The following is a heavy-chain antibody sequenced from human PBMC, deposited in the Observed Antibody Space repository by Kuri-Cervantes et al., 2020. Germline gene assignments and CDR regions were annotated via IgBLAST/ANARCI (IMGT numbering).Heavy chain of an antibody. CDR2: IIPIFGTA. J-gene: IGHJ6*03. D-gene: IGHD3-3*01. V-gene: IGHV1-69*13. Sequence: SVKVSCKASGGTLSSYAISWVRQAPGQGLEWMGGIIPIFGTANYAQKFQGRLTITADESTKTAYMELSRLRSDDTAVYYCTKGTIYGVATDFYRYYYMDVWGKGTTVTVSS. CDR3: TKGTIYGVATDFYRYYYMDV. CDR1: GGTLSSYA.